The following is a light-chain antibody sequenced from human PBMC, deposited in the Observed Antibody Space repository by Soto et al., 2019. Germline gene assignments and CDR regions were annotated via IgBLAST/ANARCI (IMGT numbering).Light chain of an antibody. CDR2: KNN. CDR1: SSNIGTNY. CDR3: ATWDESLNGVV. Sequence: QSVLTQPPSASGTPGQRVTISCSGSSSNIGTNYVSWYQQLPGTAPKLLIYKNNQRPSGVPDRFSGSKSGTSASLAVSGLRSEDDTDYYCATWDESLNGVVFGGGTKLTVL. J-gene: IGLJ2*01. V-gene: IGLV1-47*01.